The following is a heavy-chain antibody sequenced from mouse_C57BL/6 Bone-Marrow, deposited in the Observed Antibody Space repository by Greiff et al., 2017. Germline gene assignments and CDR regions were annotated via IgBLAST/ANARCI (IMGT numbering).Heavy chain of an antibody. V-gene: IGHV1-64*01. CDR3: ARSEIYCDYDKGGHYYAMDY. D-gene: IGHD2-4*01. J-gene: IGHJ4*01. CDR2: IHPNSGST. CDR1: GYTFTSYW. Sequence: QVQLQQPGAELVKPGASVKLSCKASGYTFTSYWMHWVKQRPGQGLEWIGMIHPNSGSTNYNEKFKSKATLTVDKSSSTAYMQLSSLTSEDSAVYYCARSEIYCDYDKGGHYYAMDYWGQGTSVTVSS.